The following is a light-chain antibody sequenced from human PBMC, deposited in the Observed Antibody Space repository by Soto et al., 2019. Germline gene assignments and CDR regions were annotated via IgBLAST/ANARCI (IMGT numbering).Light chain of an antibody. J-gene: IGLJ1*01. V-gene: IGLV1-47*02. CDR3: QSYDSSLSGSV. CDR2: STN. CDR1: TSNIGTNY. Sequence: QSVLTQPPSASGAPGQRVTISCSGSTSNIGTNYVYWYQQLPGTAPRLLMYSTNKRPSGVPDRFSGSKSGTSAFLAITGLRSEDEANYYCQSYDSSLSGSVFGTGTKVTVL.